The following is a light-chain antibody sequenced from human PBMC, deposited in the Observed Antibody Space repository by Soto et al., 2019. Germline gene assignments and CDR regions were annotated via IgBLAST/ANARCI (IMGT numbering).Light chain of an antibody. J-gene: IGKJ4*01. Sequence: QLTQSPSAVSLSVVERVTMSFRASQGISSCLAWYQQKPGKAHKLIIYAEYSVQSGVQARFSGSGFGTDLTLTISSLQPDDFAIYYCQKANSWPRNFGEGTRVEI. V-gene: IGKV1-12*01. CDR1: QGISSC. CDR3: QKANSWPRN. CDR2: AEY.